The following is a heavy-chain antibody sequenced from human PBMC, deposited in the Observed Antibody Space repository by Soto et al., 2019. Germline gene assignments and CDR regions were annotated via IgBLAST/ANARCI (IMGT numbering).Heavy chain of an antibody. CDR1: GFTFSSYA. J-gene: IGHJ3*02. D-gene: IGHD6-19*01. Sequence: QVQLVESGEGVVQPGRSLRLSCAASGFTFSSYAMHWVRQAPGKGLEWVAVISYDGSNKYYADSVKGRFTISRDNSKNTLYLQMNSLRAEDTAVYYCARATSGWYKDAFDIWGQGTMVTVSS. V-gene: IGHV3-30-3*01. CDR3: ARATSGWYKDAFDI. CDR2: ISYDGSNK.